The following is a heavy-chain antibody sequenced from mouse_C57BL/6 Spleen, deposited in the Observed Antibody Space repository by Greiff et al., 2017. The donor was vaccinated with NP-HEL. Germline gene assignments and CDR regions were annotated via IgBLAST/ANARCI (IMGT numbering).Heavy chain of an antibody. CDR1: GFSLSTSGMG. V-gene: IGHV8-12*01. Sequence: QVTLKESGPGILQSSQTLSLTCSFSGFSLSTSGMGVSWIRQPSGKGLEWLAHIYWDDDKRYNPSLKSRLTISKDTSRNQVFLKITSVDTADTATYYCARNRYDGYDGYLDYWGQGTTLTVSS. J-gene: IGHJ2*01. D-gene: IGHD2-3*01. CDR2: IYWDDDK. CDR3: ARNRYDGYDGYLDY.